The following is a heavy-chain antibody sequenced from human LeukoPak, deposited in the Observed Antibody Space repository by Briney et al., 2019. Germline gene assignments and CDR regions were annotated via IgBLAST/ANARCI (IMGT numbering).Heavy chain of an antibody. J-gene: IGHJ5*02. V-gene: IGHV4-38-2*02. D-gene: IGHD3-10*01. CDR1: GYSISSGYY. CDR3: ARDLGVYGSGTFDP. CDR2: IYHSGST. Sequence: SETLSLTCAVSGYSISSGYYWGWIRQPPGKGLEWIGSIYHSGSTYYNPSLKSRVTISVDTSKNRFSLKLSSVTAADTAVYYCARDLGVYGSGTFDPWGQGTLVTVSS.